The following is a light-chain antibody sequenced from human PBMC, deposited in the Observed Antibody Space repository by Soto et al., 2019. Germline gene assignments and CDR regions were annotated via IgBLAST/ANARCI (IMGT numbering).Light chain of an antibody. J-gene: IGLJ3*02. V-gene: IGLV8-61*01. CDR3: VLFMGNGIWV. Sequence: QTVVTQETSLSVSPGGTVTLTCGLSSGSISANYYPSWYQRAPGQSPRTLIYSTNIRSSGVSDRFSGSILGNKAALTITGAQADDESDYYCVLFMGNGIWVFGGGTKLTVL. CDR1: SGSISANYY. CDR2: STN.